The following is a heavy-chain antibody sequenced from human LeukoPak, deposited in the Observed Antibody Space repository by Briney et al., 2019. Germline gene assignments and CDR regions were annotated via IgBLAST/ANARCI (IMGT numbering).Heavy chain of an antibody. CDR3: AKDPTLNTEEYYFDY. V-gene: IGHV3-30-3*01. Sequence: GGSLRLSCAASGFTFSSYTMHWVRQAPGKGLEWVAVISYDGSSKYYADSVKGRFTISRDNSKNTVYLQMNSLRAEDTAVYYCAKDPTLNTEEYYFDYWGQGTLVTVSS. CDR1: GFTFSSYT. J-gene: IGHJ4*02. CDR2: ISYDGSSK. D-gene: IGHD3-10*01.